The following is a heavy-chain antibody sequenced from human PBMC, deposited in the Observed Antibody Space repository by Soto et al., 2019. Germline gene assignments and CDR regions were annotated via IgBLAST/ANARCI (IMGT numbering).Heavy chain of an antibody. Sequence: GESLKISCKGSGYSFTSYWIGWVRQMPGKGLEWMGIIYPGDSDTRYSPSFQGQVTISADKSISTAYLQWSSLKASDTAMYYCASAPLSSGWYGDEYYFDYWGQGTLVTVSS. J-gene: IGHJ4*02. CDR3: ASAPLSSGWYGDEYYFDY. D-gene: IGHD6-19*01. V-gene: IGHV5-51*01. CDR1: GYSFTSYW. CDR2: IYPGDSDT.